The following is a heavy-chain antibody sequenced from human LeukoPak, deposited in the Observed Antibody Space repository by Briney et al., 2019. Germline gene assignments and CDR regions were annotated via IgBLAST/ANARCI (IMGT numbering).Heavy chain of an antibody. CDR1: GGSISSYY. CDR3: AREAYYGSGSNWFDP. J-gene: IGHJ5*02. Sequence: SETLSLTCTVSGGSISSYYWSWIRQPPGKGLEWIGYIYYSGNTNYNPSLKSRVTISGDTSKNQFSLKLSSVTAADTAVYYCAREAYYGSGSNWFDPWGQGTLVTVSS. D-gene: IGHD3-10*01. V-gene: IGHV4-59*01. CDR2: IYYSGNT.